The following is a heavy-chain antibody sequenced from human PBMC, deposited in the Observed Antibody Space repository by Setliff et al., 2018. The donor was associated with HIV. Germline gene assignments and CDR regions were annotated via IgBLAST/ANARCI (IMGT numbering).Heavy chain of an antibody. D-gene: IGHD2-15*01. Sequence: GASVKVSCKASGYTFTDYFMHWVRQAPGQGLEWMGWISPNNGAAEYAPKFQGRVSMTRDTSTNTVYMDLSSLKSEDTAVYYCVREARGGYFDYWGQGTLVTVSS. J-gene: IGHJ4*02. CDR2: ISPNNGAA. CDR1: GYTFTDYF. CDR3: VREARGGYFDY. V-gene: IGHV1-2*02.